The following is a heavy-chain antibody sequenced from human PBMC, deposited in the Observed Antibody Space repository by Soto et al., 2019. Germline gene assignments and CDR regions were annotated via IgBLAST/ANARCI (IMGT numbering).Heavy chain of an antibody. V-gene: IGHV3-23*01. CDR3: AKPNDIVGTDFDY. J-gene: IGHJ4*02. CDR1: GFSISNYA. CDR2: ISGSGGST. D-gene: IGHD2-15*01. Sequence: GGSLRLSCAASGFSISNYAMTWVRQAPGKGLEWVSAISGSGGSTYYADSVKGRFIISRDNSKNTLYLQMNSLRAEDTAVYYCAKPNDIVGTDFDYWGQGTLVTVSS.